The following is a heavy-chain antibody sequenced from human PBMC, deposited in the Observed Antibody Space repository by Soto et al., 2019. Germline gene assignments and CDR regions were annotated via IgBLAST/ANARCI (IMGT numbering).Heavy chain of an antibody. V-gene: IGHV3-74*01. J-gene: IGHJ5*02. CDR1: GFTFSNYW. Sequence: GGSLRLSCAASGFTFSNYWMHWVRQAPGKGLAWVSRIIGDGSSTTYADSVKGRFTISRDNAKNTLYLQMNSLRAEDTAVYYCARVAYNYGLSSWGQGTLVTVSS. D-gene: IGHD5-18*01. CDR3: ARVAYNYGLSS. CDR2: IIGDGSST.